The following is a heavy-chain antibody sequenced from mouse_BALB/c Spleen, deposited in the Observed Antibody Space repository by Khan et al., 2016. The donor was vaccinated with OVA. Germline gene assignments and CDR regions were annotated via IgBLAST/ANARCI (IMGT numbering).Heavy chain of an antibody. V-gene: IGHV9-3-1*01. CDR2: INTYTGEP. CDR1: GYTFTNYG. J-gene: IGHJ1*01. CDR3: ARSASYWFFDV. Sequence: QIQLVQSGPELKKPGETVKISCKASGYTFTNYGMHWVKQAPGKGLKWMGWINTYTGEPTYADDFKGRFAFSLETSANTAYLQSNNLKNEDTDTCFCARSASYWFFDVWGAGTTVTVSS.